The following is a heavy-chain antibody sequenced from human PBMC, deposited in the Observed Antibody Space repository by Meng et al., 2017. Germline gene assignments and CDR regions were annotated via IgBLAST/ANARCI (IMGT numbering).Heavy chain of an antibody. V-gene: IGHV1-2*02. J-gene: IGHJ4*02. CDR1: GYNFPDDV. CDR3: ARDEDISAAGKLFGDY. D-gene: IGHD6-25*01. CDR2: INPKSGDK. Sequence: VWLVQSVAKVKKPRASGKASCMHSGYNFPDDVIHWGRRAPVQGLEWMGRINPKSGDKHYAQKFQARVTMPGDTSISTAYMELSGLRSDDTAMYYCARDEDISAAGKLFGDYWGQGTLVTVSS.